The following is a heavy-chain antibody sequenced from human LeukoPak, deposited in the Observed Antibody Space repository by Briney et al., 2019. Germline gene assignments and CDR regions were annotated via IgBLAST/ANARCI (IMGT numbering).Heavy chain of an antibody. Sequence: PSETLSLTCTVSGGSISTSNYYWGWIRQPPGKGLEWIGNIFYSGSTYYSPSLRSRVTISLDTSRNQFSLKLNSVTAADTAVYYCAKGALALDYWGQGTLVTVSS. CDR1: GGSISTSNYY. V-gene: IGHV4-39*07. J-gene: IGHJ4*02. CDR2: IFYSGST. D-gene: IGHD2-21*01. CDR3: AKGALALDY.